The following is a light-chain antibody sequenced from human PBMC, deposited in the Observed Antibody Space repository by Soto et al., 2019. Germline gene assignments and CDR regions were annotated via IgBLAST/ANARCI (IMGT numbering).Light chain of an antibody. CDR1: QAIRSTS. CDR2: GAS. CDR3: QHYSDSTWT. V-gene: IGKV3-20*01. Sequence: EIVMTQSPGTLSLSPGEGATLSCRASQAIRSTSLVWFQKKPGQAPRLLMYGASTRASDFPDRFSGRGFETDLTLTISEVEPEDFAVYYCQHYSDSTWTFGQGTKVDIK. J-gene: IGKJ1*01.